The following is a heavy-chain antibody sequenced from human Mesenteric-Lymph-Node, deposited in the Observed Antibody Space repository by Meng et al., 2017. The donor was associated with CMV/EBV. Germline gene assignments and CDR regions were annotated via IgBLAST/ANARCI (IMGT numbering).Heavy chain of an antibody. D-gene: IGHD3-10*01. CDR3: ARLTALLWFGDVRGYFDY. CDR2: INPNSGGT. V-gene: IGHV1-2*02. J-gene: IGHJ4*02. Sequence: ASVKVSCKASGYTFTGYYMHWLRQATGQGLEWMGWINPNSGGTNYAQKLQGRVTMTRDTSISTAYMELSRLRSDDTAVYYCARLTALLWFGDVRGYFDYWGQGTLVTVSS. CDR1: GYTFTGYY.